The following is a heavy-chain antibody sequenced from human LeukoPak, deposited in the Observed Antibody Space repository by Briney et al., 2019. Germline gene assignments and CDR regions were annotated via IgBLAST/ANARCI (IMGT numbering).Heavy chain of an antibody. CDR2: ISYDGSNR. Sequence: PGGSLRLSCAASGFTFSNYDMHWVRQAPGKGLEWVAVISYDGSNRYYADSVNGRFTISRDNSKNTLYLQMYSLRAEDTAVYFCAKDQGIAVAGTDDAFDIWGQGTRVTVSS. D-gene: IGHD6-19*01. CDR3: AKDQGIAVAGTDDAFDI. CDR1: GFTFSNYD. V-gene: IGHV3-30*18. J-gene: IGHJ3*02.